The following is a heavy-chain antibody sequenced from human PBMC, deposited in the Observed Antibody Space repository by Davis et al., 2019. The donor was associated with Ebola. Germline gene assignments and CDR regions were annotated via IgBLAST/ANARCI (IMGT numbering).Heavy chain of an antibody. CDR1: GGSFSGYY. CDR3: ARGLRYYYDSSGYFGYYYYYGMDV. CDR2: INHSGST. V-gene: IGHV4-34*01. Sequence: SETLSLTCAVYGGSFSGYYWSWIRQPPGKGLEWIGEINHSGSTNYNPSLKSRVTISVDKSKNQFSLKLSSVTAADTAVYYCARGLRYYYDSSGYFGYYYYYGMDVWGQGTTVTVSS. D-gene: IGHD3-22*01. J-gene: IGHJ6*02.